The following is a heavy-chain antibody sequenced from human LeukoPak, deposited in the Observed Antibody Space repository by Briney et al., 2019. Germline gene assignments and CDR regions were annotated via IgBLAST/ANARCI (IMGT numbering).Heavy chain of an antibody. D-gene: IGHD6-13*01. CDR2: ISSSNSTI. CDR3: ARDLPSPAIAAAGLVPPTFDY. V-gene: IGHV3-48*04. J-gene: IGHJ4*02. CDR1: GLNLRSYR. Sequence: PGGPLTLPCGVSGLNLRSYRMIWLRQAPGKGLAWVSYISSSNSTIHYADSVKGRFTSSRDNAKNSLYLQMNSLRAEDTAVYYCARDLPSPAIAAAGLVPPTFDYWGQGTLVTVSS.